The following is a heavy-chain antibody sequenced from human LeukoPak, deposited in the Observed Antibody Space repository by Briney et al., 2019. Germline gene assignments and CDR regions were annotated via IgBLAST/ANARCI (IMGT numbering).Heavy chain of an antibody. D-gene: IGHD2-2*03. J-gene: IGHJ3*02. CDR1: GGSISSGSYY. CDR2: IYTSGST. Sequence: PSQTLSLTCTVSGGSISSGSYYWSWIRQPAGKGLEWIGRIYTSGSTNYNPSLKSRVTISVDTSKNQFSLKLSSVTAADTAVYYCARDMIGYCSSTSCYVLRDAFDIWGQGTMVTVSS. CDR3: ARDMIGYCSSTSCYVLRDAFDI. V-gene: IGHV4-61*02.